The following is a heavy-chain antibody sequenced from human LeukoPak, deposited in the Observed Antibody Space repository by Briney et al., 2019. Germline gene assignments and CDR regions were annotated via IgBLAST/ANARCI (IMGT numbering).Heavy chain of an antibody. CDR3: ARGRVVRGVH. D-gene: IGHD3-10*01. V-gene: IGHV1-8*01. J-gene: IGHJ4*02. Sequence: ASVKVSCKVSGYSLSELSTHWVRQAPGQGLEWMGWMNPNSGNTGYAQKFQGRVTMTRNTSISTAYMELSSLRSEDTAVYYCARGRVVRGVHWGQGTLVTVSP. CDR1: GYSLSELS. CDR2: MNPNSGNT.